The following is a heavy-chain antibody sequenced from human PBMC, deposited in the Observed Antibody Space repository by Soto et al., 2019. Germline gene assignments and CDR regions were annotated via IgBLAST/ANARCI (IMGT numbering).Heavy chain of an antibody. J-gene: IGHJ5*02. Sequence: SETLSLTCSVSGRSISEINSYWGWIRQTPGEGLEWIGTIHHTGSTYYNPSLKSRVIISLDTSKNQFSLKLSSVTAADTALYYCARPEGGYGSGYSWFDPWGQGTRVTVSA. D-gene: IGHD5-12*01. CDR3: ARPEGGYGSGYSWFDP. V-gene: IGHV4-39*01. CDR1: GRSISEINSY. CDR2: IHHTGST.